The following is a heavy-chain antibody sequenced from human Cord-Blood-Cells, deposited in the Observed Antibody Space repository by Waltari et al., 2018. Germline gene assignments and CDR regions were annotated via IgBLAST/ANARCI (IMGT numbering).Heavy chain of an antibody. CDR2: INPSGGST. V-gene: IGHV1-46*01. CDR1: GYTFTSYY. Sequence: QVQLVQSGAEVKKPGASVKVSCKASGYTFTSYYMHWVRQAPGQGLEWMGIINPSGGSTSYAQKFQGRVTMTRDTSTSTVYMELSSLRSEDTAVYYCATVDFKRAVAGTGDWYFDLWGRGTLVTVSS. CDR3: ATVDFKRAVAGTGDWYFDL. D-gene: IGHD6-19*01. J-gene: IGHJ2*01.